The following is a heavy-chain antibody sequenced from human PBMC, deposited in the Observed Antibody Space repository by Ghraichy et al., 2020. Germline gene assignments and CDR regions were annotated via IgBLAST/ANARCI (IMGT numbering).Heavy chain of an antibody. CDR2: INHSGST. CDR3: ARVIEVTMVRGAPRTYYFDY. D-gene: IGHD3-10*01. V-gene: IGHV4-34*01. Sequence: SETLSLTCAVYGGSFSGYYWSWIRQPPGKGLEWIGEINHSGSTNYNPSLKSRVTISVDTSKNQFSLKLSSVTAADTAVYYCARVIEVTMVRGAPRTYYFDYWGQGTLVTVSS. J-gene: IGHJ4*02. CDR1: GGSFSGYY.